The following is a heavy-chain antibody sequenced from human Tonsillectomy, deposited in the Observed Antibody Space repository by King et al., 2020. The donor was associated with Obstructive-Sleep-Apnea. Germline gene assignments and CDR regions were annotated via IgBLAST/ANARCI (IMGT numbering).Heavy chain of an antibody. D-gene: IGHD5-12*01. Sequence: QLVQSGAEVKKPGESLRISCKGSGHSLTSYWISWVRQMPGKGLEWMGRIDPSGSYTNYSPSFQRHVTISADKSISNAYRQWSSLKASDTAMYYCASVYGGYPFGSYYYYGMDVGGQGNTVTVSS. J-gene: IGHJ6*02. CDR2: IDPSGSYT. V-gene: IGHV5-10-1*01. CDR3: ASVYGGYPFGSYYYYGMDV. CDR1: GHSLTSYW.